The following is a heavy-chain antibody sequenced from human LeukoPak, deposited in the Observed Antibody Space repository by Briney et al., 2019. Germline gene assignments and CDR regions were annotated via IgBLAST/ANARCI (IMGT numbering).Heavy chain of an antibody. CDR2: IYHSGKS. J-gene: IGHJ3*02. CDR1: GYSISSGYY. Sequence: SETLSLTCSVSGYSISSGYYWDWIRQPPGKGLEWIASIYHSGKSYYNPSLKSRVTMSVDTSKNQFSLKLSSVTAADTAVYYCAGEYITFGGVIVISSRAFDIWGQGTMVTVSS. CDR3: AGEYITFGGVIVISSRAFDI. D-gene: IGHD3-16*02. V-gene: IGHV4-38-2*02.